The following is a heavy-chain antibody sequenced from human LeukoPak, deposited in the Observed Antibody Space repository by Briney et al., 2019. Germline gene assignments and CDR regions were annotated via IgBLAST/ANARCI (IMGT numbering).Heavy chain of an antibody. CDR1: GFTFSSYS. V-gene: IGHV3-21*01. D-gene: IGHD3-22*01. J-gene: IGHJ6*02. Sequence: PGGSLRLSCAASGFTFSSYSMNWVRQAPGKGLEWVSSISSSSSYIYYADSVKGRFTISRDNAKSSLYLQMNSLRAEDTAVYYCARHTMYYYDSSGFAPSYYYYGMDVWGQGTTVTVSS. CDR2: ISSSSSYI. CDR3: ARHTMYYYDSSGFAPSYYYYGMDV.